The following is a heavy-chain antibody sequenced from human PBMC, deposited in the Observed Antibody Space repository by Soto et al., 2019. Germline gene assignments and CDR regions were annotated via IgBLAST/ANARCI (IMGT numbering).Heavy chain of an antibody. D-gene: IGHD6-13*01. CDR1: GYTFTSYG. CDR3: AREGLDGSSWLSYYYYYYGMDV. J-gene: IGHJ6*02. CDR2: ISAYNGNT. V-gene: IGHV1-18*01. Sequence: QVQLVQSGAEVKKPGASVKVSCKASGYTFTSYGISWVRQAPGQGLEWMGWISAYNGNTNYAQKLQGRVTMTTDTSTSTAYMELRSLRSGDTAVYYCAREGLDGSSWLSYYYYYYGMDVWGQGTTVTVSS.